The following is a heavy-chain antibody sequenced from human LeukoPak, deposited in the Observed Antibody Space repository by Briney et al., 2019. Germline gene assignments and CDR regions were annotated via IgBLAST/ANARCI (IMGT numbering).Heavy chain of an antibody. D-gene: IGHD3/OR15-3a*01. Sequence: GGSLRLSCTGSGFTFSSYTLHWVRQAPGKELEWVSSISSGGTFVFYADSVTGRFTISRDNAGKFLYLQMDSLRAEDTAVYYCARDRAALQDWVEFDPWGQGTPVIVSS. CDR1: GFTFSSYT. CDR3: ARDRAALQDWVEFDP. J-gene: IGHJ5*02. V-gene: IGHV3-21*01. CDR2: ISSGGTFV.